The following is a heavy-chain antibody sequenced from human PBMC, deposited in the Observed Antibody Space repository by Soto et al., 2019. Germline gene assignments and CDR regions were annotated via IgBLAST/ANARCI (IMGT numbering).Heavy chain of an antibody. V-gene: IGHV4-39*01. CDR2: IYYSGST. Sequence: HSDRIDISCTVSDGSISSSSDFGSWIRQPPGKGLEWVGSIYYSGSTYYNPSLKSRVTISVDTSKNQFSLKVTSVTAADTAVYYCARQGRRASTDYYMDVWGKGTTVTVSS. CDR1: DGSISSSSDF. J-gene: IGHJ6*03. CDR3: ARQGRRASTDYYMDV.